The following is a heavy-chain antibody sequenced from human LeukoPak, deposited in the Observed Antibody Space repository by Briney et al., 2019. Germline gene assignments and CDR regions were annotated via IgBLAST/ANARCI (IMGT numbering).Heavy chain of an antibody. CDR1: GFSFRSFA. V-gene: IGHV3-33*08. Sequence: GSLRLSCAASGFSFRSFAMHWVRQAPGKGLEWVAVIWYDGSNKYYADSVKGRFTISRDNSKNTLYLRMNSLRAEDTAVYYCARDSGSYYDAFDIWGQGTMVTVSS. J-gene: IGHJ3*02. CDR3: ARDSGSYYDAFDI. D-gene: IGHD1-26*01. CDR2: IWYDGSNK.